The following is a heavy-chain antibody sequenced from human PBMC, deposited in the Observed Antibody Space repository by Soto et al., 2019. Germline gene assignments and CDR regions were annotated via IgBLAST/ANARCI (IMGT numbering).Heavy chain of an antibody. V-gene: IGHV4-59*01. J-gene: IGHJ4*02. Sequence: QVQLQESGPGLVKPSETLSLTCTVSGGSISSYYWSWIRQPPGKGLEWIGYIYYSGRANYNPSLKSRVTISVDTSKNQFSLKLSAVTAADTAVYYCARESVGNRLGFDYWGQGTLVTVSA. CDR3: ARESVGNRLGFDY. D-gene: IGHD1-26*01. CDR1: GGSISSYY. CDR2: IYYSGRA.